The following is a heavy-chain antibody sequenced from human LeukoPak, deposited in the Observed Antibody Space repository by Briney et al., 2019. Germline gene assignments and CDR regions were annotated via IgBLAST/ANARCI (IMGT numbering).Heavy chain of an antibody. J-gene: IGHJ5*02. Sequence: GESLKISCKGSGYSFTSYWIGWVRQMPGKGLEWMGIIYPGDSDTRYSPSFQGQVTISADKPISTAYLQWSSLKASDTAMYYCARLYSYGSGSYYMSWFDPWGQGTLVTVSS. CDR2: IYPGDSDT. V-gene: IGHV5-51*01. D-gene: IGHD3-10*01. CDR3: ARLYSYGSGSYYMSWFDP. CDR1: GYSFTSYW.